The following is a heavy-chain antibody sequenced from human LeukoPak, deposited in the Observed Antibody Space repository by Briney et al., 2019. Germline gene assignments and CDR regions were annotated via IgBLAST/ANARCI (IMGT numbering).Heavy chain of an antibody. CDR1: GITLSNYG. CDR2: ISGSGGST. D-gene: IGHD3-22*01. V-gene: IGHV3-23*01. J-gene: IGHJ4*02. Sequence: GGSLRLSCAVSGITLSNYGMSWVHQAPGKGLEWVAGISGSGGSTNYADSVKGRFTISRDNPKNTLFLQMNSLRAEDTAVYFCAKRGVVIRVILVGFHKEAYYFDSWGQGALVTVSS. CDR3: AKRGVVIRVILVGFHKEAYYFDS.